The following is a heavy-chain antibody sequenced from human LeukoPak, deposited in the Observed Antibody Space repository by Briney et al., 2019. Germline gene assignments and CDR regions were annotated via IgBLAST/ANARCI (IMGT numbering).Heavy chain of an antibody. CDR3: ARLYGSGNYYKTDYDY. CDR1: GFSLSTSGVG. D-gene: IGHD3-10*01. V-gene: IGHV2-5*02. Sequence: SGPTLVNPTQTLTLTCTFSGFSLSTSGVGVGWIRQPPGKALDWLALIYWDDDKRYSPSLKNRLTITKDTSKNQVVLTMTNMDPVDTATYYCARLYGSGNYYKTDYDYWGQGTLVTVSS. J-gene: IGHJ4*02. CDR2: IYWDDDK.